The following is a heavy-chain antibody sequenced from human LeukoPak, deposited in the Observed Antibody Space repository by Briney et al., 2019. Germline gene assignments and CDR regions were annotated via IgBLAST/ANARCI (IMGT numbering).Heavy chain of an antibody. V-gene: IGHV3-21*01. D-gene: IGHD5-18*01. CDR2: ISSSSSYI. CDR1: GFTFSSYS. Sequence: PGGSLRLPCAASGFTFSSYSMNWVRQAPGKGLEWVSSISSSSSYIYYADSVKGRFTISRDNAKNSLYLQMNSLRAEDTAVYYCARVGGYSYGTWIDYWGQGTLVTVSS. CDR3: ARVGGYSYGTWIDY. J-gene: IGHJ4*02.